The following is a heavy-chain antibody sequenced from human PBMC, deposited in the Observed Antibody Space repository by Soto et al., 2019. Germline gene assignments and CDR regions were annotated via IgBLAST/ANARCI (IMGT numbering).Heavy chain of an antibody. CDR1: GGTFSSYA. J-gene: IGHJ5*02. V-gene: IGHV1-69*01. CDR2: IIPIFGTA. D-gene: IGHD6-19*01. Sequence: QVQLVQSGAEVKKPGSSVKVSCKASGGTFSSYAISWVRQAPGQGLEWMGGIIPIFGTANYAQKFQGRVTINADESPSTAYMDLSSLRSEDTGVYYCARDLALDGTGNSFDPWGQGTLVTLSS. CDR3: ARDLALDGTGNSFDP.